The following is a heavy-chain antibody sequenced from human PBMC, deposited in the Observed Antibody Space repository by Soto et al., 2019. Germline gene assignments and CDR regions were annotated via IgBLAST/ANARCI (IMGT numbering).Heavy chain of an antibody. D-gene: IGHD2-8*02. V-gene: IGHV3-21*01. CDR3: ARGILGGVRIDYGMDV. Sequence: EVQLVESGGGLVKPGGSLRLSCAASEFTFSNYNMNWVRQPPGKGLEWVSSITSAGSYIYYAESLKGRVTISRDNATNSLFLQMHSLRAEDTALYFCARGILGGVRIDYGMDVWGQGTTVTVSS. CDR1: EFTFSNYN. CDR2: ITSAGSYI. J-gene: IGHJ6*02.